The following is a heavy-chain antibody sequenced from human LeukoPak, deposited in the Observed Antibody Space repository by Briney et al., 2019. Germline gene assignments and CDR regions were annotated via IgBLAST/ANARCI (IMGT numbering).Heavy chain of an antibody. D-gene: IGHD6-6*01. CDR1: GYTFTSYY. J-gene: IGHJ1*01. V-gene: IGHV1-46*01. Sequence: GASVTVSCTASGYTFTSYYMHWVRQAPGQGLEWMGIINPSGGSTSYAQKFQGRVTMTRDTSTSTVYMELSSLRSEDTAVYYCARGRYSSSSPAEYFQHWGQGTLVTVSS. CDR2: INPSGGST. CDR3: ARGRYSSSSPAEYFQH.